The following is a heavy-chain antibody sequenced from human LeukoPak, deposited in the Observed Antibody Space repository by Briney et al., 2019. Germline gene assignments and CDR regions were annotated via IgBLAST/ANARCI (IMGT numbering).Heavy chain of an antibody. V-gene: IGHV3-30-3*01. D-gene: IGHD6-6*01. CDR1: GFTFSSYA. J-gene: IGHJ6*02. CDR3: ARDQTYSSSSVYYYGMDV. CDR2: ISYDGSNK. Sequence: PGGSLRLSCAASGFTFSSYAMHWVRQAPGKGLERVAVISYDGSNKYYADSVKGRFTISRDNSKNTLYLQMNSLRAEDTAVYYCARDQTYSSSSVYYYGMDVWGQGTTVTVSS.